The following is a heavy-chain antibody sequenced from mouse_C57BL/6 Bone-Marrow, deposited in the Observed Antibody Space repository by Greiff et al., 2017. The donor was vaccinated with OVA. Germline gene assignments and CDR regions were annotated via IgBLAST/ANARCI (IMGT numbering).Heavy chain of an antibody. J-gene: IGHJ2*01. CDR1: GFTFSDYY. Sequence: LQQSEGGLVQPGSSMKLSCTASGFTFSDYYMAWVRQVPEKGLEWVANINYDGSSTYYLDSLKSRFIISRDNAKNILYLQMSSLKSEDTATYYCARDGEGVDYWGQGTTLTVSS. CDR3: ARDGEGVDY. CDR2: INYDGSST. V-gene: IGHV5-16*01.